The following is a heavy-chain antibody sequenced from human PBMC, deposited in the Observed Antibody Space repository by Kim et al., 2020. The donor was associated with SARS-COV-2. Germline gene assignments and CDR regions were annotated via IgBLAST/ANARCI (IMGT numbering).Heavy chain of an antibody. CDR3: AGVGGY. D-gene: IGHD3-16*01. CDR2: DGSNT. V-gene: IGHV3-33*01. Sequence: DGSNTHYADSVKGRFTIPRDNSKDTLYLLMNSLRAEDTAVYYCAGVGGYWGQGTLVTVSS. J-gene: IGHJ4*02.